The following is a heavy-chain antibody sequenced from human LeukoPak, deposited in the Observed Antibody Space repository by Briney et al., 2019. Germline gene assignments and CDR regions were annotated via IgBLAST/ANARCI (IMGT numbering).Heavy chain of an antibody. D-gene: IGHD3-22*01. V-gene: IGHV1-69*01. CDR2: IIPIFGTA. CDR3: AGADSTAGYPYDP. J-gene: IGHJ5*02. Sequence: SVKVSCKASGGTFSSYAISWARQAPGQGLEWMGGIIPIFGTANYAQKFQGRVTITADESTGTAYMELSSLRSEDTAVYYCAGADSTAGYPYDPWGQGTLVTVSS. CDR1: GGTFSSYA.